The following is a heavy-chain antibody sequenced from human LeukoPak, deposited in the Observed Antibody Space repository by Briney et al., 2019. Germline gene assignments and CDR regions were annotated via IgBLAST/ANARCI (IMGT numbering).Heavy chain of an antibody. V-gene: IGHV4-61*08. D-gene: IGHD6-13*01. Sequence: SETLSLTCTVSGGSISSGGYYWSWIRQHPGKGLEWIGYIYYSGSTYYNPSLKSRVTISVDTSKNQFSLKLSSVTAADTAVYYCARGGSSSWYPPDYWGQGTLVTVSS. CDR3: ARGGSSSWYPPDY. CDR1: GGSISSGGYY. CDR2: IYYSGST. J-gene: IGHJ4*02.